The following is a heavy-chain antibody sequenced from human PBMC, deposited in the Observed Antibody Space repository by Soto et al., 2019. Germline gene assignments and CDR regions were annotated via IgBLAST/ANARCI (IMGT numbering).Heavy chain of an antibody. D-gene: IGHD2-15*01. J-gene: IGHJ3*02. CDR3: AREGYCSGGSCYSYAFDI. Sequence: GGSLRLSCAASGFTFSSYAMHWVRQAPGKGLEWVAVISYDGSNKYYADSVKGRFTISRDNSKNTLYLQMNSLRAEDTAVYYCAREGYCSGGSCYSYAFDIWGQGTMVTVS. V-gene: IGHV3-30-3*01. CDR1: GFTFSSYA. CDR2: ISYDGSNK.